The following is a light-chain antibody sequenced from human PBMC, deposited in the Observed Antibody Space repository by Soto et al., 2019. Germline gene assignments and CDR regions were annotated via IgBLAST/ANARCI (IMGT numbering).Light chain of an antibody. CDR2: DAS. J-gene: IGKJ1*01. CDR3: QQYNSFPWT. CDR1: HNISSW. V-gene: IGKV1-5*01. Sequence: DIQMTQSPCTRSASVGDRVTVTFRASHNISSWLAWYQQRPGKAPSLLITDASKLESGVPPRFNGSRSETEFTLTIRNLQPDDFATYYCQQYNSFPWTFGLGTKVDIK.